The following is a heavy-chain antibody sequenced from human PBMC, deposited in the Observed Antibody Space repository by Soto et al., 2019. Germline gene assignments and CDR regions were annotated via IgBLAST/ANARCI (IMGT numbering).Heavy chain of an antibody. CDR1: GFTFDDYA. Sequence: PGGSLRLSCAASGFTFDDYAMHWVRQAPGKGLEWVSGISWNSGSIGYADSVKGRFTISRDNAKNSLYLQMNSLRAEDTALYYCAKDRVELLFLSGSLGGMDVWGQGTTVTVSS. CDR3: AKDRVELLFLSGSLGGMDV. CDR2: ISWNSGSI. D-gene: IGHD5-18*01. J-gene: IGHJ6*02. V-gene: IGHV3-9*01.